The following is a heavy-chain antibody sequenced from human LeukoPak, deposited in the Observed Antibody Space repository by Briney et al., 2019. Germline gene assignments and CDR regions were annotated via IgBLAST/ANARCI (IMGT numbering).Heavy chain of an antibody. D-gene: IGHD3-10*01. CDR2: IKQDGSEK. J-gene: IGHJ6*02. Sequence: PGGSLRLSCAASGFTFSSYWMSWVRQAPGKGLEWVANIKQDGSEKYYVDSVKGRFTISRDNAKNSLYLQMNSLRAEDTAVYYCARVGGLGSYLATYYYYGMDVWGQGTTVTVSS. CDR3: ARVGGLGSYLATYYYYGMDV. V-gene: IGHV3-7*01. CDR1: GFTFSSYW.